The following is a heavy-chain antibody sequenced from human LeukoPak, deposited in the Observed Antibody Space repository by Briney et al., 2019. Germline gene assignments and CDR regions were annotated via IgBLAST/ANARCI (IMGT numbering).Heavy chain of an antibody. CDR1: GFTFSTYG. D-gene: IGHD4-17*01. Sequence: GGSLRLSCAASGFTFSTYGIHWVRQAPGKGLEWVAFIRYDGTNKWYADSVKGRFTISRDNSKNMLYLQMNSLRAEDTAVYHCAKDRDYGDYPSAYYYYMDVWGKGTTVSVSS. J-gene: IGHJ6*03. CDR3: AKDRDYGDYPSAYYYYMDV. V-gene: IGHV3-30*02. CDR2: IRYDGTNK.